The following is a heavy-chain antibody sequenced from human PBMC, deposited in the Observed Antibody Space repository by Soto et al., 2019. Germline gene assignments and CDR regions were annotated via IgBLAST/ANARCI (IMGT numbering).Heavy chain of an antibody. CDR1: GYTFTSYG. D-gene: IGHD3-3*01. Sequence: GASVKVSCKASGYTFTSYGISWVRQAPGRGLEWMGWISAYNGNTNYAQKLQGRVTMTTDTSTSTAYMELRSLRSDDTAVYYCARNSEITIFGVVIIQPFDYWGQGTLVTVSS. V-gene: IGHV1-18*01. CDR3: ARNSEITIFGVVIIQPFDY. J-gene: IGHJ4*02. CDR2: ISAYNGNT.